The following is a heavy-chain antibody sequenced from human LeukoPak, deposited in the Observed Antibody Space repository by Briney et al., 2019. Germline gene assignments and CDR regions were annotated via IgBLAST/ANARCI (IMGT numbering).Heavy chain of an antibody. CDR1: GFTFGDYA. J-gene: IGHJ4*02. V-gene: IGHV3-49*03. Sequence: GGSLRLSCTASGFTFGDYAMSWFRQAPGKGLEWVGFIRSKAYGGTTEYAASVKGGFTISRDDSKSIAYLQMNSLKTEDTAVYYCTSHYYDSSGDLDYWGQGTLVTVSS. CDR3: TSHYYDSSGDLDY. D-gene: IGHD3-22*01. CDR2: IRSKAYGGTT.